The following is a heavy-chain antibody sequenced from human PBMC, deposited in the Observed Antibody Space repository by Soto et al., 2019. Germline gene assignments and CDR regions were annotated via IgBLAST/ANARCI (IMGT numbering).Heavy chain of an antibody. V-gene: IGHV3-53*02. CDR2: IYSGGNT. CDR1: EFTVSSSY. CDR3: ARDSVAGGYYYYYGLDV. J-gene: IGHJ6*02. D-gene: IGHD2-15*01. Sequence: EVQLVETGGDLTQPGGSLRLSCAASEFTVSSSYMSWVRQAPGKGLEWVSIIYSGGNTYYADFVKGRFTISRDNSKNTLYLEMNSLRAEDTAVYYCARDSVAGGYYYYYGLDVWGQGTTVTVSS.